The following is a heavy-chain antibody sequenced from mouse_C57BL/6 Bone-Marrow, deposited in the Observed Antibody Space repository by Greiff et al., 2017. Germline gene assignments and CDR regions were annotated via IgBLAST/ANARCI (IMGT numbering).Heavy chain of an antibody. V-gene: IGHV5-4*03. Sequence: EVMLVESGGGLVKPGGSLKLSCAASGFTFSSYAMSWVRQTPEKRLEWVATISDGGSYISYPDTVKGRFTISRDNAKNNLYLQMSHLKSEDTAMYYCARAYLWFAYRGQGTLVTVSA. CDR1: GFTFSSYA. D-gene: IGHD2-10*01. CDR3: ARAYLWFAY. CDR2: ISDGGSYI. J-gene: IGHJ3*01.